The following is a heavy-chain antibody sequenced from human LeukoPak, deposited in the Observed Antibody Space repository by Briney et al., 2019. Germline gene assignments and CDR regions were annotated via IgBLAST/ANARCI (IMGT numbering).Heavy chain of an antibody. J-gene: IGHJ5*02. V-gene: IGHV4-4*07. CDR3: ARSPVEGLWFGENKNWFDP. Sequence: SETLSLTCTVSGGSISSYYWSCIRQPAGKGLEWIGRIYTSGSTNYNPSLKSRVTMSVDTSKNQFSLKLSSVTAADTAVYYCARSPVEGLWFGENKNWFDPWGQGTLVTVSS. CDR2: IYTSGST. D-gene: IGHD3-10*01. CDR1: GGSISSYY.